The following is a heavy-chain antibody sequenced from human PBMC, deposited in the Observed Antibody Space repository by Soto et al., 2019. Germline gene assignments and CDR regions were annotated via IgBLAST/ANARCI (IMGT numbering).Heavy chain of an antibody. CDR1: GGSISSGGYY. J-gene: IGHJ4*02. D-gene: IGHD1-26*01. Sequence: PSETLSLTCTVSGGSISSGGYYWSWIRQHPGKGLEWIGYIYYSGSTYYNPSLKSRVTISVDTSKNQFSLKLSSVTAADTAVYYCATNLGRGSYRSPNQFDYWGQGTLVTVSS. CDR3: ATNLGRGSYRSPNQFDY. CDR2: IYYSGST. V-gene: IGHV4-31*03.